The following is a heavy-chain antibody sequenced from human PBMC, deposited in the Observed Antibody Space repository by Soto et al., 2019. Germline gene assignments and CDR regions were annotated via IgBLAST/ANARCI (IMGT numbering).Heavy chain of an antibody. D-gene: IGHD3-10*01. CDR2: INHSGST. Sequence: SETLSLTCAVYGGSFSGYYWSWIRQPPGKGLEWIGEINHSGSTNYNPSLKSRVTISVDTSKNQFSLKLSSVTAADTAMYYCARVRRGITMVRGVTPYGMDVRGQRTTDTVSS. CDR3: ARVRRGITMVRGVTPYGMDV. CDR1: GGSFSGYY. J-gene: IGHJ6*02. V-gene: IGHV4-34*01.